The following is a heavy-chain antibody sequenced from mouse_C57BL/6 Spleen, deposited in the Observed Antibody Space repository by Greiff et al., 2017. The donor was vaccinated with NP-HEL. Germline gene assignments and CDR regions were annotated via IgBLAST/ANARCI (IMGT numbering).Heavy chain of an antibody. D-gene: IGHD2-2*01. V-gene: IGHV3-6*01. CDR2: ISYDGSN. CDR3: AREAQRLWLRNAMDY. Sequence: EVQLQQSGPGLVKPSQSLSLTCSVTGYSITSGYYWNWIRQFPGNKLEWMGYISYDGSNNYNPSLKNRISITRDTSKNPFFLKLNPVTTEDTATYYCAREAQRLWLRNAMDYWGQGTSVTVSS. J-gene: IGHJ4*01. CDR1: GYSITSGYY.